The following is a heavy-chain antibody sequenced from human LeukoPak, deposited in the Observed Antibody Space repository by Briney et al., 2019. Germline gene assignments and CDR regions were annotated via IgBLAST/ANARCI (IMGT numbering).Heavy chain of an antibody. Sequence: ASVKVSCKASGYTFTGYYMHWVRQAPGQGLEWMGWINPNSGGTNYAQKFQGRVTMTRDTSISTAYMELSRLRSDDTAVYYCARDGSGWNSWLDPWGQGTLVTVSS. CDR1: GYTFTGYY. J-gene: IGHJ5*02. V-gene: IGHV1-2*02. CDR3: ARDGSGWNSWLDP. CDR2: INPNSGGT. D-gene: IGHD6-19*01.